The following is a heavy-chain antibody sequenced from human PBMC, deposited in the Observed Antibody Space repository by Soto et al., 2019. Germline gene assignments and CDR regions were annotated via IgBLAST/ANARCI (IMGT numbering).Heavy chain of an antibody. CDR3: ARGRERYCSSTSCYGNWFDP. J-gene: IGHJ5*02. CDR2: INHSGST. D-gene: IGHD2-2*01. V-gene: IGHV4-34*01. CDR1: GGSFSGYY. Sequence: QVQLQQWGAGLLKPSETLSLTCAVYGGSFSGYYWSWIRQPPGKGLEWIGEINHSGSTNYNPSLRSRVPISVDTSKNQFSLKLSSVTAADTAVYYCARGRERYCSSTSCYGNWFDPWGQGTLVTVSS.